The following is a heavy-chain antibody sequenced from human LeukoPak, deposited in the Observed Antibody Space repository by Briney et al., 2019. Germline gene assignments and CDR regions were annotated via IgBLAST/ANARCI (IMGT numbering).Heavy chain of an antibody. Sequence: GGSLRLSCAASGFTFSDYYVSWIRQARGKGLVWVTYISSSGSTIYYADCVEGRYHISRQNDENSLYLQMNSLRAEHTAVYYCAGSYYGSPPDWFDPWRQGPLVTVSS. CDR3: AGSYYGSPPDWFDP. D-gene: IGHD3-10*01. V-gene: IGHV3-11*01. CDR1: GFTFSDYY. J-gene: IGHJ5*02. CDR2: ISSSGSTI.